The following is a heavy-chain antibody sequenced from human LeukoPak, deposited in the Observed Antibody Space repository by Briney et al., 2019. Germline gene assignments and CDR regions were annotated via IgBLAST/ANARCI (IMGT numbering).Heavy chain of an antibody. J-gene: IGHJ6*02. Sequence: GRSLRLSCAASGFTFSSCGMHWVRQAPGKGLEWVAVISYDGSNKYYADSVKGRFTISRDNSKNTLYLQMNSLRAEDTAVYYCAKDESNDYGTLGMDVWGQGTTVTVSS. CDR2: ISYDGSNK. V-gene: IGHV3-30*18. CDR1: GFTFSSCG. CDR3: AKDESNDYGTLGMDV. D-gene: IGHD4-17*01.